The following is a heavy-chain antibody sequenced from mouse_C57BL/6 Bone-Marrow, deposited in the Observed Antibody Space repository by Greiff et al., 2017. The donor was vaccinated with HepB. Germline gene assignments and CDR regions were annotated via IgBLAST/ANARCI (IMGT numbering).Heavy chain of an antibody. Sequence: VQGVESGAELVKPGASVKMSCKASGYTFTSYWITWVKQRPGQGLEWIGDIYPGSGSTNYNEKFKSKATLTVDTSSSTAYMQLSSLTSEDSAVYYCARPTVVVHFDYWGQGTTLTVSS. CDR1: GYTFTSYW. J-gene: IGHJ2*01. D-gene: IGHD1-1*01. CDR2: IYPGSGST. CDR3: ARPTVVVHFDY. V-gene: IGHV1-55*01.